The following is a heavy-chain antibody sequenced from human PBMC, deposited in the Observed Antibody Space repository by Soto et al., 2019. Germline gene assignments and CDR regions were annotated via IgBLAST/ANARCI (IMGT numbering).Heavy chain of an antibody. CDR1: GFTFRNYG. D-gene: IGHD2-15*01. J-gene: IGHJ2*01. Sequence: QVQLVESGGGVVQPGRSLRLSCVASGFTFRNYGMHWVRQAPGKGLEWVAFLSNDGNNKYYVDSVKGRFTISRENSNKTRYLQMDSLTAYDAAMYYCATDRGWPDWYFELWGRGTLVSVSS. CDR3: ATDRGWPDWYFEL. V-gene: IGHV3-30*03. CDR2: LSNDGNNK.